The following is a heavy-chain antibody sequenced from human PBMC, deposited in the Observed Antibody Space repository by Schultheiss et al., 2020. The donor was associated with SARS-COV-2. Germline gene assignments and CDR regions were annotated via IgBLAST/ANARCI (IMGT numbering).Heavy chain of an antibody. Sequence: GESLKISCAASGFTFSSYGMHWVRQAPGKGLEWVAVISYDGSNKYYADSVKGRFTISRDNSKNTLYLQMNSLRAEDTAVYYCARGLYGMDVWGQGTTVTVSS. CDR2: ISYDGSNK. CDR1: GFTFSSYG. J-gene: IGHJ6*02. V-gene: IGHV3-30*03. CDR3: ARGLYGMDV.